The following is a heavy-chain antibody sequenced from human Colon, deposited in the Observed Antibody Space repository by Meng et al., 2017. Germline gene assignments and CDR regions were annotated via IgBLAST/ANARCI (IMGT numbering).Heavy chain of an antibody. CDR3: ARGKVGSSGWDYYFDS. CDR1: SYTLTDYY. D-gene: IGHD6-19*01. J-gene: IGHJ4*01. V-gene: IGHV1-2*06. Sequence: ASVKVSCKASSYTLTDYYLHWVRQAPGQGLEWMGRINPNNGGTISAQRFQGRVTMTRDTSTSTAYIDLNSLTSDDTAVYYCARGKVGSSGWDYYFDSWGQEPRSPSPQ. CDR2: INPNNGGT.